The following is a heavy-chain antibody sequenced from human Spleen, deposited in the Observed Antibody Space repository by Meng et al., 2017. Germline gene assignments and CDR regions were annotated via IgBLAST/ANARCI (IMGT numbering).Heavy chain of an antibody. V-gene: IGHV2-5*02. J-gene: IGHJ4*02. CDR2: IYWDDDI. CDR3: AHSQRVAHCSGGSCYYFDY. Sequence: QITLKEPGPTLVKPTQTLTLTCTFPGFSLSTSGVGVGCIRQPPGKALEWLALIYWDDDIRYSPSLRSRLTITEDTSKNQVVLTMTNMDPVDTATYYCAHSQRVAHCSGGSCYYFDYWGQGTLVTVSS. D-gene: IGHD2-15*01. CDR1: GFSLSTSGVG.